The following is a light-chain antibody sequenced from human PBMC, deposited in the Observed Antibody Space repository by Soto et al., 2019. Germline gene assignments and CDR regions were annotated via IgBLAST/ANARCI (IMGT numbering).Light chain of an antibody. CDR1: QSIATF. CDR2: TAS. CDR3: QQSYSTLLT. J-gene: IGKJ3*01. Sequence: DIQLTQSPSSLSASVGDRVTISCRASQSIATFLNWYQQKSGIAPKLLIYTASTPQSGVPSRFSGSGYGTDFTLTITALQPEDSATYYCQQSYSTLLTFGPGTKVNIK. V-gene: IGKV1-39*01.